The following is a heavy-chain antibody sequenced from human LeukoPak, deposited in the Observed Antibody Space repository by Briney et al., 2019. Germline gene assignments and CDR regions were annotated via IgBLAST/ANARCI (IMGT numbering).Heavy chain of an antibody. J-gene: IGHJ4*02. Sequence: GGSLRLSCAASGFTFSSSWMTWVRQAPGKGLERVAHINEGGSDKYYVDSVTGRFSISRDNTKNSLYLQMSSLRAEDTAVYYCATWSNAWEFDYWGQGTLVSVSS. CDR2: INEGGSDK. CDR3: ATWSNAWEFDY. CDR1: GFTFSSSW. V-gene: IGHV3-7*05. D-gene: IGHD1-26*01.